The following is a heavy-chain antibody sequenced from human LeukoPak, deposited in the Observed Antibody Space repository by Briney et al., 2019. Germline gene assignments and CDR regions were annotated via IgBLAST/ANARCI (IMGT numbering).Heavy chain of an antibody. V-gene: IGHV3-23*01. CDR2: SRSSDDGK. D-gene: IGHD2-21*01. J-gene: IGHJ4*01. CDR3: AKAPVTSCRRAFCYPFDY. Sequence: GGSLRLSCTASGLSLNNYAMSWVRQAPGKGLEWVSASRSSDDGKWCAESVRGGFTISRDTSKNTVYLQMNSLRVEDAGVYYCAKAPVTSCRRAFCYPFDYGGHGTLVTVSS. CDR1: GLSLNNYA.